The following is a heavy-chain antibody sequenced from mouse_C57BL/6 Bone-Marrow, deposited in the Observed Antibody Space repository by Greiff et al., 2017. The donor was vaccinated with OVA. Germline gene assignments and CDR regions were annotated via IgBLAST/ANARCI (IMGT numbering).Heavy chain of an antibody. CDR2: FYPGSGSI. CDR3: ARHEAYYGSSYEAMDY. CDR1: GYTFTEYT. V-gene: IGHV1-62-2*01. D-gene: IGHD1-1*01. J-gene: IGHJ4*01. Sequence: VQRVESGAELVKPGASVKLSCKASGYTFTEYTIHWVKQRSGQGLEWIGWFYPGSGSIKYNEKFKDKATLTADKSSSTVYMELSRLTSEDSAVYFCARHEAYYGSSYEAMDYWGQGTSVTVSS.